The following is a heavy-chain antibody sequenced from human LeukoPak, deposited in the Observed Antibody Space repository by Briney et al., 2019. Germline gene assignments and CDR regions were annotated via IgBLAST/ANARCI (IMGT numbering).Heavy chain of an antibody. J-gene: IGHJ4*02. CDR2: SNSDGSST. CDR3: SRGPGVAGRSFVGDQ. Sequence: GGSLRLSCAASGFTFSSHWMHWVRQAPGKGLVWVSRSNSDGSSTSYGDSVKGRFTISRDNAKNTLYLQMNSLRAEDTAVYYCSRGPGVAGRSFVGDQWGQGTLVTVSS. V-gene: IGHV3-74*01. CDR1: GFTFSSHW. D-gene: IGHD3-10*01.